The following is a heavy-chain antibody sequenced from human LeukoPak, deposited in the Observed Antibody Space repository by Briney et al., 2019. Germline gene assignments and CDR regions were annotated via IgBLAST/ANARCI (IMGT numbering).Heavy chain of an antibody. CDR3: ARVRDRYFEALDY. Sequence: GGSLRLSCAASGFTFNNYVMSWVRQAPGKGLKWVSSISGDGGSTYYADSVKGRFTISRDNSKSTLYLQMNSLRAEDTAVYYCARVRDRYFEALDYWGQGTLVTVSS. D-gene: IGHD3-9*01. J-gene: IGHJ4*02. V-gene: IGHV3-23*01. CDR1: GFTFNNYV. CDR2: ISGDGGST.